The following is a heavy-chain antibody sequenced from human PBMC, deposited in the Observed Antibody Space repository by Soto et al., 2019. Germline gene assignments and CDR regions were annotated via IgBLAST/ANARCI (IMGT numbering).Heavy chain of an antibody. J-gene: IGHJ4*02. CDR1: GGTFSSYT. CDR2: ITPILGIA. D-gene: IGHD3-10*01. V-gene: IGHV1-69*04. CDR3: ARDYTYYYGSGSYYPY. Sequence: GASVKVSCKASGGTFSSYTISWVRRAPGQGLEWMGRITPILGIANYAQKFQGRVTITADKSTSTAYMELSSLRSEDTAVYYCARDYTYYYGSGSYYPYWGQGTMVTVSS.